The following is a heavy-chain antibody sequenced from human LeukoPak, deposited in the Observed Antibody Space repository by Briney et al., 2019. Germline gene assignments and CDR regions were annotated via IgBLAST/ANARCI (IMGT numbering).Heavy chain of an antibody. CDR1: GYSFTSYW. V-gene: IGHV5-51*01. CDR2: IYPGDSDT. D-gene: IGHD2-2*01. CDR3: ARHYCSSTSCYGPLGAPFDY. J-gene: IGHJ4*02. Sequence: GESLKISCKGSGYSFTSYWIGWVRPMPGKGLEWMGIIYPGDSDTRYSSSFQGQVTISADKSISTAYLQWSSLKASDTAMYYCARHYCSSTSCYGPLGAPFDYWGQGTLVTVSS.